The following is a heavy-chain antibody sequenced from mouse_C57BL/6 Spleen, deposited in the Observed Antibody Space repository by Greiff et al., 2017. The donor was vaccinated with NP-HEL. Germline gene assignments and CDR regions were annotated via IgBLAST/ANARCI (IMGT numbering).Heavy chain of an antibody. CDR2: IYPGDGDT. CDR1: GYAFSSSW. CDR3: ASGSTTVVATRFAY. J-gene: IGHJ3*01. D-gene: IGHD1-1*01. V-gene: IGHV1-82*01. Sequence: VMLVESGPELVKPGASVKISCKASGYAFSSSWMNWVKQRPGKGLEWIGRIYPGDGDTNYNGKFKGKATLTADKSSSTAYMQLSSLTSEDSAVYFCASGSTTVVATRFAYWGQGTLVTVSA.